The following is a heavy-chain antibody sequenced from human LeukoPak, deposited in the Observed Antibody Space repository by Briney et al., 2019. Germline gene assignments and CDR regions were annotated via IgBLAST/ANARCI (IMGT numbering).Heavy chain of an antibody. CDR1: GGSISSGGYY. D-gene: IGHD6-13*01. Sequence: SQTLSLTCTVSGGSISSGGYYWSWIRQHPGKGLEWIGSIYYTGSTYYNPSLKSRATISVDTSKNHFSLKLTSVTAADTAVYYCAGGTGGAAAADFDPWGQGTLVTVSS. CDR3: AGGTGGAAAADFDP. CDR2: IYYTGST. J-gene: IGHJ5*02. V-gene: IGHV4-31*03.